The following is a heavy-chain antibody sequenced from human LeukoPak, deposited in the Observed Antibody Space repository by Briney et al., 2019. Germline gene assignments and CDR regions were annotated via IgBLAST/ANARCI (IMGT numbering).Heavy chain of an antibody. CDR1: GFTFSSYW. CDR3: ARDRSPTVAGRRPNWFDP. CDR2: IKQDGSEK. D-gene: IGHD4-11*01. Sequence: GGSLRLSCAASGFTFSSYWMSWVRQAPGKGLEWVANIKQDGSEKYYVHSVKGRFTISTDKAKNSLYLQMNSLSAEDTAVYYCARDRSPTVAGRRPNWFDPWGQGTLVTVSS. J-gene: IGHJ5*02. V-gene: IGHV3-7*01.